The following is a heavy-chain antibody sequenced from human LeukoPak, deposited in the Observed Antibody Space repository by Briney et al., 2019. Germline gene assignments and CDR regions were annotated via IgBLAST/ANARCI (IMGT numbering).Heavy chain of an antibody. Sequence: ASVKVSCKASGYTFTSYDINWVRQAPGQGLEWMGWINPNSGGTNYAQKFQGRVTMTRDTSISTAYMELSRLRSDDTAVYYCARGRGWKDDYWGQGTLVTVSS. V-gene: IGHV1-2*02. CDR2: INPNSGGT. CDR3: ARGRGWKDDY. CDR1: GYTFTSYD. D-gene: IGHD1-1*01. J-gene: IGHJ4*02.